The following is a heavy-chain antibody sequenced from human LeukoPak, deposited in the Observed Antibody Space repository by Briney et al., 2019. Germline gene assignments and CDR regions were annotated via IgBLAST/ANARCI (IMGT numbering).Heavy chain of an antibody. CDR3: AKESGPRGVQSAALY. Sequence: GGSLRLSCAASGFTFSSYALSWVRQAPGKGLEWVSAVDGSGGYTYYADSVKGRFTISRDNSKNTLYLQMNSLGAEDTAIYYCAKESGPRGVQSAALYWGQGTLVTVSS. CDR1: GFTFSSYA. J-gene: IGHJ4*02. CDR2: VDGSGGYT. D-gene: IGHD3-10*01. V-gene: IGHV3-23*01.